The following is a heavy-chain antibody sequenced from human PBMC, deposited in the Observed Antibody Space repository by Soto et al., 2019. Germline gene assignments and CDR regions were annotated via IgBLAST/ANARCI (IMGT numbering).Heavy chain of an antibody. CDR3: ARDRLFDH. Sequence: PGESLRLSCAASGFTFSSDWMSWVRQAPGKGLEWVANIKQDGSEKYYVDSVKGRCTISRDNAKNSLYLQMNSLRADDTAVYYCARDRLFDHWGKGTLVTVP. CDR1: GFTFSSDW. V-gene: IGHV3-7*01. J-gene: IGHJ4*02. CDR2: IKQDGSEK.